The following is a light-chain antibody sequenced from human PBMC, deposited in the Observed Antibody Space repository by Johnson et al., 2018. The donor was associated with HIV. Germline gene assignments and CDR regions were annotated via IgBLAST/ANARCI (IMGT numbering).Light chain of an antibody. Sequence: QSVLTQSPSVSAAPGQKVTISCSASNSNIGNNYVSWYQQLPGTAPKLLIYGNNKRPSGIPDRFSGSKSGTSATLGITGLQTGDEANYYCGTWDSSMSAVFGSGTKVTVL. CDR2: GNN. V-gene: IGLV1-51*01. CDR1: NSNIGNNY. J-gene: IGLJ1*01. CDR3: GTWDSSMSAV.